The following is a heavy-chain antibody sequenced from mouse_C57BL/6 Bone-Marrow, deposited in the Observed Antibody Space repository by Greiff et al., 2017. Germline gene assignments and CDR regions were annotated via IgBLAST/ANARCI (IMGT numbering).Heavy chain of an antibody. J-gene: IGHJ3*01. CDR3: ARIYYGSSFAY. CDR1: GYTFTSYW. V-gene: IGHV1-64*01. Sequence: QVQLKQSGAELVKPGASVKLSCKASGYTFTSYWMHWVKQRPGQGLEWIGMIHPNSGSTNYNAKFKSKATLTVDKSSSTAYMQLSSLTSEDSAVYYCARIYYGSSFAYWGQGTLVTVSA. CDR2: IHPNSGST. D-gene: IGHD1-1*01.